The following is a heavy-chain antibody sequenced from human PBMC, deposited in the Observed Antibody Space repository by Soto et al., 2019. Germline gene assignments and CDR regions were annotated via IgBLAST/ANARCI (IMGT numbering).Heavy chain of an antibody. J-gene: IGHJ4*02. V-gene: IGHV3-30*18. CDR3: AKDATPLDPWAYYFDY. Sequence: QVQLVESGGGVVQPGRSLRLSCAASGFTFSSYGMHWVRQAPGKGLEWVAVISYDGSNKYYADSVKGRFTISRDNSKNTLYLQMNSLRAEDTAVYYCAKDATPLDPWAYYFDYWGQGTLVTVSS. CDR2: ISYDGSNK. D-gene: IGHD1-1*01. CDR1: GFTFSSYG.